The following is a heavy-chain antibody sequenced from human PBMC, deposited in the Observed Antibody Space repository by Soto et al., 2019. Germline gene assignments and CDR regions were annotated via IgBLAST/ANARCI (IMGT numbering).Heavy chain of an antibody. V-gene: IGHV3-30*18. Sequence: GGSLRLSCAASGFAFSSYGMHWVRQAPGKGLEWVAVISYDGSNKYYADSVKGRFTISRDNSKNTLYLQMNSLRAEDTAVYYCAKDFKGKQWLVRGTGDYWGQGTLVTVSS. CDR1: GFAFSSYG. CDR3: AKDFKGKQWLVRGTGDY. CDR2: ISYDGSNK. D-gene: IGHD6-19*01. J-gene: IGHJ4*02.